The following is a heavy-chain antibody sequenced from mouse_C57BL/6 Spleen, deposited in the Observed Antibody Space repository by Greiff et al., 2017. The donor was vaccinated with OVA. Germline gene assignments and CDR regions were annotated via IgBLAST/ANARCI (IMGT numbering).Heavy chain of an antibody. Sequence: EVKLVESGGGLVKPGGSLKLSCAASGFTFSDYGMHWVRQAPEKGLEWVAYISSGSSTIYYADTVKGRFTISRDNAKNTLFLQMTSLRSEDTAMYYCARGLTGTWYFDVWGTGTTVTVSS. CDR1: GFTFSDYG. CDR2: ISSGSSTI. CDR3: ARGLTGTWYFDV. J-gene: IGHJ1*03. D-gene: IGHD4-1*01. V-gene: IGHV5-17*01.